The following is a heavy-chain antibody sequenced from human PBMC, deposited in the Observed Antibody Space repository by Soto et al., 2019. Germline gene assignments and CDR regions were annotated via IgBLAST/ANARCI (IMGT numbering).Heavy chain of an antibody. V-gene: IGHV4-34*01. CDR3: ARGWSRVARVRGSCYFDS. J-gene: IGHJ4*02. Sequence: SETLSLTCGAYGGSFSGYYWTWIRQPPGKGLEWIGEINHSGSTDYNPSLKSRLTISVATSKNQFSLKLSSVTAADTAVYYCARGWSRVARVRGSCYFDSWGQGTLVTVSS. CDR1: GGSFSGYY. CDR2: INHSGST. D-gene: IGHD3-10*01.